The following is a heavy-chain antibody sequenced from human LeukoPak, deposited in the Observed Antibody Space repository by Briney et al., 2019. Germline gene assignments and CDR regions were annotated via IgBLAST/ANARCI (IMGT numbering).Heavy chain of an antibody. CDR2: ISYDGSNK. CDR1: GFTFSSCG. V-gene: IGHV3-30*18. J-gene: IGHJ4*02. Sequence: GGSLRLSCAASGFTFSSCGMHWVRQAPGKGLEWVAVISYDGSNKYYADSVKGRFTISRDNSKNTLYLQMNSLRAEDTAVYYCAKDAYDSSGYSYLDYWGQGTLVTVSS. CDR3: AKDAYDSSGYSYLDY. D-gene: IGHD3-22*01.